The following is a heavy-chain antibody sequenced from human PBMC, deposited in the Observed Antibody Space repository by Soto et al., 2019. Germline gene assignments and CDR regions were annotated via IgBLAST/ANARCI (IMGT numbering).Heavy chain of an antibody. CDR3: ARLVRITMIVVVPLDY. J-gene: IGHJ4*02. D-gene: IGHD3-22*01. V-gene: IGHV4-39*01. CDR2: IYYSGST. Sequence: ETLSLTCTVSGGSISSSSYYWGWIRQPPGKGLEWIGSIYYSGSTYYNPSLKSRVTISVDTSKNQFSLKLSSVTAADTAVYYCARLVRITMIVVVPLDYWGQGTLVTVSS. CDR1: GGSISSSSYY.